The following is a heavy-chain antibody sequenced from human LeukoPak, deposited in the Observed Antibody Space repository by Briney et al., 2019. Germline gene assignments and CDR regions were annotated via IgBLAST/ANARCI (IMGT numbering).Heavy chain of an antibody. J-gene: IGHJ4*02. CDR2: IIPILGIA. Sequence: SVKVSCKASGGTFSSYAISWVRQAPGQGLEWMGRIIPILGIANYAQKFQGRVTITADKSTSTAYMELSSLRSEDTAVYYCARGPDIVVVVAAYFAYWGQGTLVTVSS. CDR3: ARGPDIVVVVAAYFAY. D-gene: IGHD2-15*01. V-gene: IGHV1-69*04. CDR1: GGTFSSYA.